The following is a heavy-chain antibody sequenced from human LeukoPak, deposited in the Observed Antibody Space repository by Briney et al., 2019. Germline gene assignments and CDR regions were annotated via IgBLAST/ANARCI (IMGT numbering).Heavy chain of an antibody. V-gene: IGHV3-21*01. CDR3: ARDDNGDYAPSYYYGMDV. CDR1: GFTFSSYS. D-gene: IGHD1-7*01. Sequence: GGSLRLSCAASGFTFSSYSMNWVRQDPGKGLEWVSSISSSSSYIYYEDSVKGRFTISRDNAKNSLYLQMNSLRAEDTAVYYCARDDNGDYAPSYYYGMDVWGQGTTVTVSS. J-gene: IGHJ6*02. CDR2: ISSSSSYI.